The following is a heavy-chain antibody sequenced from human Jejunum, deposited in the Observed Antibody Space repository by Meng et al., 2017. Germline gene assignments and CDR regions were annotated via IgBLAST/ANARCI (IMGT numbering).Heavy chain of an antibody. CDR3: ARTYSTSFFDS. V-gene: IGHV4-61*01. D-gene: IGHD6-6*01. Sequence: SETLSLTCTVSGGSVNFGLYFWSWIRQPPGKKLEWIGHIYYTGLPNYNPSLKSRVAISLDASKNQFSLKLNSVSAADSAVYFCARTYSTSFFDSWGQGALVTVSS. CDR1: GGSVNFGLYF. CDR2: IYYTGLP. J-gene: IGHJ4*02.